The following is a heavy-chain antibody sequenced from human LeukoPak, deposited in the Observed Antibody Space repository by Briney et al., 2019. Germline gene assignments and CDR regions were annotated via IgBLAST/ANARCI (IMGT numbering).Heavy chain of an antibody. V-gene: IGHV4-39*07. CDR1: GGSISSGGYY. J-gene: IGHJ4*02. D-gene: IGHD2-2*01. CDR2: INHSGST. Sequence: SETLSLTCTVSGGSISSGGYYWSWIRQPPGKGLEWIGEINHSGSTNYNPSLKSRVTISVDTSKNQFSLKLSSVTAADTAVYYCARGKTQCSSTSCPYFDYWGQGTLVTVSS. CDR3: ARGKTQCSSTSCPYFDY.